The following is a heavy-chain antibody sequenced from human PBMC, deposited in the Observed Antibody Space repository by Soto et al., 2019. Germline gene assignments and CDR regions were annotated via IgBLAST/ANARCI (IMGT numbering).Heavy chain of an antibody. Sequence: SETLSLTCAVFSASLGDHYWAWIRQPPGKGLEWIGEINHSGSTNYNPSLKSRVTISVDTSKNQFSLKLSSVTAADTAVYYCARFPLNXYCSSTSCQNFYYGMDVWGQGTTVTVSS. V-gene: IGHV4-34*01. D-gene: IGHD2-2*01. CDR1: SASLGDHY. CDR3: ARFPLNXYCSSTSCQNFYYGMDV. J-gene: IGHJ6*02. CDR2: INHSGST.